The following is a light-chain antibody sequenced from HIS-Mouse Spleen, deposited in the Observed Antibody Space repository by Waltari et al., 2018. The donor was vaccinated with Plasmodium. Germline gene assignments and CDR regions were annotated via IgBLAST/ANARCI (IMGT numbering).Light chain of an antibody. CDR2: QDS. V-gene: IGLV3-1*01. CDR1: KLGDKY. Sequence: SYELTQPPSVSVSPGQTASITCSGAKLGDKYACWYQQKPGQSPVLVIYQDSKRASGIPERFSGSNSGNKASLTISGTQAMDEADYYCQAWDSSTVVFGGGTKLTVL. J-gene: IGLJ2*01. CDR3: QAWDSSTVV.